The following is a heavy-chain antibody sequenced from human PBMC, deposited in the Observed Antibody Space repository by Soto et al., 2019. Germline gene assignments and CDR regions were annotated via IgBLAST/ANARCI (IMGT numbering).Heavy chain of an antibody. V-gene: IGHV4-4*07. CDR3: ARDLRSSSDKSLDV. J-gene: IGHJ6*02. CDR1: GVSSSSYY. Sequence: ASDALSLTCTVSGVSSSSYYWSWIGPPAGKGLEWIGCIYTSGRTKYNPALKSRVTMPVDTPQNHLSLTVHSVISGHGAVYYCARDLRSSSDKSLDVWGQGTTVTVSS. D-gene: IGHD6-6*01. CDR2: IYTSGRT.